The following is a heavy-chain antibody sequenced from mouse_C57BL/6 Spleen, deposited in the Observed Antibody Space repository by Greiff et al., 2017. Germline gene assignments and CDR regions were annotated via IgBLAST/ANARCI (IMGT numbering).Heavy chain of an antibody. J-gene: IGHJ4*01. V-gene: IGHV1-50*01. CDR1: GYTFTSYW. CDR2: IDPSESYT. CDR3: ARGDYSSPYYAMDY. D-gene: IGHD2-12*01. Sequence: VQLQQPGAELVKPGASVKLSCKASGYTFTSYWMQWVKQRPGQGLEWIGEIDPSESYTNYNQKFKGKATLTVDTSSSTAYMQLSSLTSEDSAVYYCARGDYSSPYYAMDYWGQGTSVTVSS.